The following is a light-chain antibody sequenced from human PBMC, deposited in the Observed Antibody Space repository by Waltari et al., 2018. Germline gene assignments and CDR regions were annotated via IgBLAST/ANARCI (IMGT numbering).Light chain of an antibody. V-gene: IGLV1-44*01. CDR1: ASNIGNNV. J-gene: IGLJ3*02. Sequence: QSVLTQPPSASGTPGQGVTISCSGGASNIGNNVVNWYQQVPGKAPKLRIYRSDRRPAGVPDRFSGSKSGTSASLAISGLQSEDEADYYCAAWDDSLNGRWVFGGGT. CDR3: AAWDDSLNGRWV. CDR2: RSD.